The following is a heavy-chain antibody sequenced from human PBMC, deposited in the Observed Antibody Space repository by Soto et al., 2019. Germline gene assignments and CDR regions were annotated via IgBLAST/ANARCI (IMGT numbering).Heavy chain of an antibody. V-gene: IGHV4-59*08. CDR2: IYYSGST. D-gene: IGHD6-13*01. CDR3: ARRNSSSWYFDY. CDR1: GGSISSYY. J-gene: IGHJ4*02. Sequence: SETLSLTCTVSGGSISSYYWSWIRQPPGKGLEWIGNIYYSGSTNYNPSLKSRVTISVETPNNQLSQKLSSVTAADTAMYYCARRNSSSWYFDYWGQGTLVNVSS.